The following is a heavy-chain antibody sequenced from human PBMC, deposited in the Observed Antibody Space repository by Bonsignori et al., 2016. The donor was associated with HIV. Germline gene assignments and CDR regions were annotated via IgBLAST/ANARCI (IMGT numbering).Heavy chain of an antibody. CDR1: GFTFDDYA. V-gene: IGHV3-9*01. D-gene: IGHD3-3*01. CDR2: ISWNSGSI. CDR3: ARGGFWSGYYGAFDI. Sequence: SLRLSCAASGFTFDDYAMRLGPASVRGKGLEWVSGISWNSGSIGYADSVKGRFTISRDNAKNSLYLQMNSLRAEDTALYYCARGGFWSGYYGAFDIWGQGTMVTVSS. J-gene: IGHJ3*02.